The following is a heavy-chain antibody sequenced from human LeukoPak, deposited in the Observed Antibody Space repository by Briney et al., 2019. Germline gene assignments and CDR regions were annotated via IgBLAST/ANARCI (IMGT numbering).Heavy chain of an antibody. Sequence: PGGSLRLSCAASGFTFSSYAMSWVRQAPGKGLEWVSAISGSGGRTYYADSVKGRFTISRDNAKNSLYLQMNSLRAEDTALYYCARGAFSLREPEAFDYWGQGTLVTVSS. D-gene: IGHD1-26*01. V-gene: IGHV3-23*01. CDR3: ARGAFSLREPEAFDY. CDR1: GFTFSSYA. J-gene: IGHJ4*02. CDR2: ISGSGGRT.